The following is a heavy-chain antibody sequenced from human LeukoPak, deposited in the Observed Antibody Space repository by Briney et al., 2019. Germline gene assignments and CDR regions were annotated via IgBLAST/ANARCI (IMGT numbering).Heavy chain of an antibody. J-gene: IGHJ4*02. D-gene: IGHD1-26*01. Sequence: GGSLRLSCAASGFTVSSNYMSWVRQAPGKGLEWVSVIYSGGSTYYADSVKGRLTISRDNSKNTLYLQMNSLRAEDTAVYYCARDSGSYYFDYWGQGTLVTVSS. CDR2: IYSGGST. CDR3: ARDSGSYYFDY. V-gene: IGHV3-66*01. CDR1: GFTVSSNY.